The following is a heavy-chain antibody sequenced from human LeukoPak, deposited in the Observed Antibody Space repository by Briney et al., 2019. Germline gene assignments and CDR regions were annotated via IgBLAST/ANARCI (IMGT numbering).Heavy chain of an antibody. CDR3: AKGRGSGWYYYYMDV. Sequence: PGGSLRLSCEASGFTFSTYGINWVRQAPGKGLEWVSAISGSGGSTYYADSVKGRFTISRDNSKNTLYLQMNSLRAEDTAVYYCAKGRGSGWYYYYMDVWGKGTTVTVSS. D-gene: IGHD6-19*01. V-gene: IGHV3-23*01. CDR1: GFTFSTYG. CDR2: ISGSGGST. J-gene: IGHJ6*03.